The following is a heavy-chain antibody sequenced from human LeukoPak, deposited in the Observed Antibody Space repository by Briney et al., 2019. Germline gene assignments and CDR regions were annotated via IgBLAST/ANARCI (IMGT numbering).Heavy chain of an antibody. J-gene: IGHJ6*02. CDR3: ARDQDRSTESYGMDV. CDR2: ISSSSSYI. D-gene: IGHD2/OR15-2a*01. CDR1: GFTFSSYS. Sequence: GGSLRLSCAASGFTFSSYSMNWVRQAPGKGLEWVSPISSSSSYIYYADSVKGRFTISRDKTKNSLYLQMNDLRDEDTAVYFCARDQDRSTESYGMDVWGQGTTVTVSS. V-gene: IGHV3-21*01.